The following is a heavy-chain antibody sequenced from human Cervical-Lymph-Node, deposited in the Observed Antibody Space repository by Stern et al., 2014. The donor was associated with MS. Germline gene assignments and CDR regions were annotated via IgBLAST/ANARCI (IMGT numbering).Heavy chain of an antibody. J-gene: IGHJ6*02. CDR3: ARGELKEGLVRGMDV. D-gene: IGHD1-26*01. CDR1: GGTFSSYA. V-gene: IGHV1-69*01. CDR2: LIPIFGTA. Sequence: QVQLVQSGAELKKPGSSVKGSCKASGGTFSSYAISWVRQAPGQGLVWMGGLIPIFGTANYAQKFQGRGTITADESTSTAYMELSSLRSEDTAVYYCARGELKEGLVRGMDVWGQGTTVTVSS.